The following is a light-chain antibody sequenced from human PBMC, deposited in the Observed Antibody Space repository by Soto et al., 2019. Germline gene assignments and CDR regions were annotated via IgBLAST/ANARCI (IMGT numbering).Light chain of an antibody. CDR3: QQYYSYPQT. CDR2: GAS. CDR1: QSVSSSY. J-gene: IGKJ1*01. V-gene: IGKV3-20*01. Sequence: EIVLTQQPGTLSLSPGERATLSCRASQSVSSSYLAWYQQKPGQAPRLLIYGASSRATGIPDRFSGSGSGTDFTLTISCLQSEDCATYYCQQYYSYPQTFGEGTKVDIK.